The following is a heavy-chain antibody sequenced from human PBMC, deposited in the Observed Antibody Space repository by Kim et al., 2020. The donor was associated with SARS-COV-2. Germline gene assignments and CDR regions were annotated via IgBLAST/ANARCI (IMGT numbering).Heavy chain of an antibody. CDR3: ARGRLRWKPGAYFDY. J-gene: IGHJ4*02. CDR1: GFTFSDYY. Sequence: GGSLRLSCVASGFTFSDYYMSWIRQAPGKGLEWVSYISSSGSTIYYADSVKGRFTISRDNAKNSLYLQMNSLRAEDTAVYYCARGRLRWKPGAYFDYWGQGTLVTVSS. D-gene: IGHD4-17*01. CDR2: ISSSGSTI. V-gene: IGHV3-11*04.